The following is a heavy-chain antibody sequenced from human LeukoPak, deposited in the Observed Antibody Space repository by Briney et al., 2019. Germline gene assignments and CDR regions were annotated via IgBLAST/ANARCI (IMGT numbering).Heavy chain of an antibody. D-gene: IGHD1-26*01. CDR3: AKETRGSSSDY. CDR2: IRYDGTSK. V-gene: IGHV3-30*02. J-gene: IGHJ4*02. Sequence: GGSLRLSCAASGFTFSSSGMHWVRQAPGKWLEWVAFIRYDGTSKYYADSVKGRFTISRDNSKNTVYMQMNSLRAEYTAVYYCAKETRGSSSDYWGQGTLVTVSS. CDR1: GFTFSSSG.